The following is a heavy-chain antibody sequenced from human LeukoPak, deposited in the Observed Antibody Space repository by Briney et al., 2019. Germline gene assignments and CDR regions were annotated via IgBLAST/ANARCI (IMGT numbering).Heavy chain of an antibody. CDR3: AKGGYDYVEVAYFDY. CDR1: GFTFSNYA. V-gene: IGHV3-23*01. J-gene: IGHJ4*02. CDR2: IIGSSGST. Sequence: GGSLRLSCAASGFTFSNYAMNWVRQAPGKGLEWVSTIIGSSGSTFYADSVKGRFTISKDTSKDTLYLHMSSLRADDTAVYYCAKGGYDYVEVAYFDYWGQGTLVTVSS. D-gene: IGHD5-12*01.